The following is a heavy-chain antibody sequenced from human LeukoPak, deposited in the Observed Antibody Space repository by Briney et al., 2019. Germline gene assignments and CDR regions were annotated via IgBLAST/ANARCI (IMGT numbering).Heavy chain of an antibody. CDR2: ISSSSSTI. CDR1: GFTFSSYS. J-gene: IGHJ4*02. Sequence: PGGSLRLSCAASGFTFSSYSMSWVRQAPGKGLEWVSYISSSSSTIYYADSVKGGFTISSANAKNSLYLQMNSLRAEATAMYYCAREVDDSSGYFRYYFDYWGQGTLVTVSS. V-gene: IGHV3-48*01. CDR3: AREVDDSSGYFRYYFDY. D-gene: IGHD3-22*01.